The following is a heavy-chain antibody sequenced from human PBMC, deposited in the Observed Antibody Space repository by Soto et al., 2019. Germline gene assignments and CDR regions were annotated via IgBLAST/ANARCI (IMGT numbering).Heavy chain of an antibody. J-gene: IGHJ4*02. CDR1: GFTFTNSA. V-gene: IGHV1-58*01. CDR2: IVVGSGNT. D-gene: IGHD1-26*01. CDR3: AADRQWELCLFDY. Sequence: QMQLVQSGPEVKKPGTSVKVSCKASGFTFTNSAVQWVRQARRQHLEWIGWIVVGSGNTNYALKFQERVTITRDMSTSTAYMELSRLRSEDTAVYYCAADRQWELCLFDYWGQGTLVTVSS.